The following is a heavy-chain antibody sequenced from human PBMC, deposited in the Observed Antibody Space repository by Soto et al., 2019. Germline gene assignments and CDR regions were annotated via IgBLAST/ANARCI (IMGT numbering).Heavy chain of an antibody. CDR3: AGGVGYSYGYLGGYYYGMAV. CDR1: GGSISSGGYY. Sequence: SETLSLTCTVSGGSISSGGYYWSWIRQHPGKGLEWIGYIYDSGSTYYNPSLKSRVTITVDTSKNQFSLKLSSVTAADTAVYYCAGGVGYSYGYLGGYYYGMAVWGQGTTVTVSS. CDR2: IYDSGST. V-gene: IGHV4-31*03. D-gene: IGHD5-18*01. J-gene: IGHJ6*02.